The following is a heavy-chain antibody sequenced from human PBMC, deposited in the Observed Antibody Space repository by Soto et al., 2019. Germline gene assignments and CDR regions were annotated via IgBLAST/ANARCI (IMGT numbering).Heavy chain of an antibody. CDR1: GFTFSSYA. D-gene: IGHD5-18*01. CDR3: ARDPGYSYGPFDY. J-gene: IGHJ4*02. CDR2: ISYDGSNK. V-gene: IGHV3-30-3*01. Sequence: GSLRLSCAASGFTFSSYAMHWVRQAPGKGLEWVAVISYDGSNKYYADSVKGRFTISRDNSKNTLYLQMNSLRDEDTAVYYCARDPGYSYGPFDYWGQGTLVTVS.